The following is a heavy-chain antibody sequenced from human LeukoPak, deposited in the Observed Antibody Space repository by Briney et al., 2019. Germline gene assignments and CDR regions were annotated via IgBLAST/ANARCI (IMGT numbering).Heavy chain of an antibody. CDR1: GFAFSSYG. V-gene: IGHV3-23*01. CDR2: ISGSGGST. CDR3: AKSGSPYSSSWYPDPPCDY. J-gene: IGHJ4*02. Sequence: GGSLRLSCAASGFAFSSYGMHWVRQAPGKGLEWVSAISGSGGSTYYADSVKGRFTISRDNSKNTLYLQMNSLRAEDTAVYYCAKSGSPYSSSWYPDPPCDYWGQGTLVTVSS. D-gene: IGHD6-13*01.